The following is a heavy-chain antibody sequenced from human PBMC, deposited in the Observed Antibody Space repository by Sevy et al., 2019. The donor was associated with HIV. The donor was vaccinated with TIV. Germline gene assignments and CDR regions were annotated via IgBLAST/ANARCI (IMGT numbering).Heavy chain of an antibody. CDR2: ISYDGSNK. Sequence: GGSLRLSCAASGFTFSSYAMHWVRQAPGKGLEWVAVISYDGSNKYYADSVKGRYTISRDNSKNTLYLQMNSLRAEDTAVYYCAKKYYYDSSGQPFDYWGQGTLVTVSS. D-gene: IGHD3-22*01. CDR1: GFTFSSYA. V-gene: IGHV3-30*18. CDR3: AKKYYYDSSGQPFDY. J-gene: IGHJ4*02.